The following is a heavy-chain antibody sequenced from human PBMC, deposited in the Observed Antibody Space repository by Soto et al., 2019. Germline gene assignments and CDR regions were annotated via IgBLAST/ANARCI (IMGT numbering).Heavy chain of an antibody. CDR2: INHSGST. V-gene: IGHV4-61*01. CDR3: ARASGRLLWFGEFDAFDI. Sequence: SETLSLTCTVSGGSVSSGSYYWSWIRQPPGKGLEWIGEINHSGSTNYNPSLKSRVTISVDTSKNQFSLKLSSVTAADTAVYYCARASGRLLWFGEFDAFDIWGQGTMVTVSS. J-gene: IGHJ3*02. CDR1: GGSVSSGSYY. D-gene: IGHD3-10*01.